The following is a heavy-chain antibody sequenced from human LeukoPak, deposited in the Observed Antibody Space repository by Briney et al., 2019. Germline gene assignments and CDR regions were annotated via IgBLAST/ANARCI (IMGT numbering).Heavy chain of an antibody. Sequence: ASVKVSCKASGYTFTSYGTSWVRQAPGQGLEWMGWISAYNGNTNYAQKLQGRVTMTTDTSTSTAYMELRSLRSDDTAVYYCARRSVSITMIVVDDAFDIWGQGTMVTVSS. V-gene: IGHV1-18*01. CDR2: ISAYNGNT. CDR3: ARRSVSITMIVVDDAFDI. CDR1: GYTFTSYG. D-gene: IGHD3-22*01. J-gene: IGHJ3*02.